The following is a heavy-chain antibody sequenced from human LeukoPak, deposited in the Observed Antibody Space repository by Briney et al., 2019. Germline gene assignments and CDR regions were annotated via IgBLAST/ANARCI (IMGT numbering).Heavy chain of an antibody. D-gene: IGHD3-10*01. CDR2: ISSSSRFL. CDR1: GFTFSSYG. Sequence: GGSLRLSCTASGFTFSSYGMNWVRQAPGKGLEWVSFISSSSRFLYSSDSLKGRFTISRDNAKNSLFLQMDSLRVEDTAVYYCAREGGSGLRAFDVWGQGTMVTVSS. CDR3: AREGGSGLRAFDV. V-gene: IGHV3-21*01. J-gene: IGHJ3*01.